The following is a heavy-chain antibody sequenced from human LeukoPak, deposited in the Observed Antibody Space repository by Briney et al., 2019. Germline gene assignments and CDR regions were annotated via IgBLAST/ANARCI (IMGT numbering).Heavy chain of an antibody. J-gene: IGHJ4*02. Sequence: SVKVSCKASGYTFSNYGITWVRQAPGQGLEWMGTISGHNGDVNYAPKFQGRVTMTTDTSTTTAYMELRSLRFDDTAVYYCARYNSLLRGVTTSDYWGQGTLVTVSS. CDR3: ARYNSLLRGVTTSDY. D-gene: IGHD3-10*01. CDR1: GYTFSNYG. V-gene: IGHV1-18*01. CDR2: ISGHNGDV.